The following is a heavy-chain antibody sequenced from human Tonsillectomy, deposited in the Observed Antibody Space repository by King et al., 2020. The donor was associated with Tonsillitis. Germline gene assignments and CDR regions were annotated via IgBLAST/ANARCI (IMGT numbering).Heavy chain of an antibody. D-gene: IGHD4-17*01. J-gene: IGHJ4*02. Sequence: HVQLQESGPGLVRPSQTLSLICSVSGDSLTSGGYFWSWIRQHPDKGLEWIGSIYHSGPTYPTPSLRSRLFMSVDTSKNQFSLRLTSVTAADTAVYYCARNRDYGDYVDFWGQGTLVAVSS. CDR1: GDSLTSGGYF. V-gene: IGHV4-31*03. CDR3: ARNRDYGDYVDF. CDR2: IYHSGPT.